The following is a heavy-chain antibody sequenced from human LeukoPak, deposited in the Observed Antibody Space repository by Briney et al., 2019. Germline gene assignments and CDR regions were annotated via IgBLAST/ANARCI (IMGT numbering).Heavy chain of an antibody. Sequence: PSETLSLTCTVSGGSISSYYWSWIRQPAGKGLEWIGRIYTSGSTNYNPSLKSRVTISVDTSKNQFPLKLSSVTAADTAVYYCASSYYDSSGYYSPKSFDYWGQGTLVTVSS. CDR1: GGSISSYY. J-gene: IGHJ4*02. CDR3: ASSYYDSSGYYSPKSFDY. V-gene: IGHV4-4*07. CDR2: IYTSGST. D-gene: IGHD3-22*01.